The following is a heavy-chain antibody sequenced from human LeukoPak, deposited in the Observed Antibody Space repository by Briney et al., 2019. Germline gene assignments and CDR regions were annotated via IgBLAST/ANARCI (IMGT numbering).Heavy chain of an antibody. V-gene: IGHV4-30-2*01. CDR2: IYHSGST. Sequence: PSETLTLTCAVSVGSISSGDYSWSWIRQPPGKGLEWIGYIYHSGSTYYNPSLKSRVTISVDRSKNQFSLKLSSVTAADTAVYYCARARYCSSTSCYPSRINWFDPWGQGTLVTVSS. CDR3: ARARYCSSTSCYPSRINWFDP. J-gene: IGHJ5*02. CDR1: VGSISSGDYS. D-gene: IGHD2-2*01.